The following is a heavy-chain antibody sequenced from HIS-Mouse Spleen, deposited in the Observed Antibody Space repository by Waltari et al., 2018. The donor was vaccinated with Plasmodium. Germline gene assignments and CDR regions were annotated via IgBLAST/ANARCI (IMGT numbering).Heavy chain of an antibody. D-gene: IGHD2-8*01. Sequence: QVQLQQWGAGLLKPSETLSLTCAVYGGSFSGYYWSWIRQPTVKGLEWIGEINHSGSTNDNPSLKSRVTRSVDTSKNQFALKLSSVTAADTAVYYCARAPLYCTNGVCYKYYGMDVWGQGTTVTVSS. J-gene: IGHJ6*02. CDR1: GGSFSGYY. CDR3: ARAPLYCTNGVCYKYYGMDV. V-gene: IGHV4-34*01. CDR2: INHSGST.